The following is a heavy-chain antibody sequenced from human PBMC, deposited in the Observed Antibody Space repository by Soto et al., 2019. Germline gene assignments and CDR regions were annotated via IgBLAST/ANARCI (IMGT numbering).Heavy chain of an antibody. Sequence: QVQLQESGPGLVKPSQTLSLTCTVSGGSISSGDYYWSWIRQPPGKGLEWIGYIYYSGSTYYNPSIKSRVTISVDTSKNPFSLKLSSVTAADTAVYYCARVGGFGATTIDYWGQGTLVPVSS. J-gene: IGHJ4*02. CDR1: GGSISSGDYY. CDR3: ARVGGFGATTIDY. D-gene: IGHD3-10*01. CDR2: IYYSGST. V-gene: IGHV4-30-4*01.